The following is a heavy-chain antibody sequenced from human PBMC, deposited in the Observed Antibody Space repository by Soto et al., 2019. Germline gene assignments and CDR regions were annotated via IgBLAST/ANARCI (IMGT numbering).Heavy chain of an antibody. CDR1: GGTFTTST. CDR2: IIPVFGTP. D-gene: IGHD3-16*01. V-gene: IGHV1-69*06. Sequence: QVQLVQSGAEVKKPGSSVKVSCQTSGGTFTTSTISWVRQAPGQGLEWMGGIIPVFGTPSYAQKFQGRVTMIADKPSSTAYMELRNLRSEDTAMYYCARPADYVSGFFQWGQGTLVTVSS. J-gene: IGHJ4*02. CDR3: ARPADYVSGFFQ.